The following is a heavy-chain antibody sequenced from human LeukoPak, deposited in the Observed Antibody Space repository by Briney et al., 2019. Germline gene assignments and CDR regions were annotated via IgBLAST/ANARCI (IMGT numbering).Heavy chain of an antibody. D-gene: IGHD3-22*01. CDR2: IYYSGNT. CDR1: GDSISSGDYY. J-gene: IGHJ6*02. CDR3: ARDYYDSRGGAYGMDV. V-gene: IGHV4-30-4*08. Sequence: PSQTLSLTCTVSGDSISSGDYYWSWIRQPPGKGLEWIGYIYYSGNTYYNPSLQSRVTISVDTSKNQFSLKLSSVTAADTAVYYCARDYYDSRGGAYGMDVWGQGTTVTVSS.